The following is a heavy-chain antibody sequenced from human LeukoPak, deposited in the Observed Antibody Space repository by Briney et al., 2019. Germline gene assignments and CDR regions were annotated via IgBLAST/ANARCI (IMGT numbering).Heavy chain of an antibody. D-gene: IGHD6-13*01. J-gene: IGHJ4*02. CDR2: ISGSGGST. CDR3: AIDHSPGRYYFDF. V-gene: IGHV3-23*01. Sequence: GGSLRLSCAASGFTFSSYAMSWVRQAPGKGLEWVSAISGSGGSTYCADSVKGRFTISRDNSKSTLYLQMNSLRTEDTAVYYCAIDHSPGRYYFDFWGQGTLVTVSS. CDR1: GFTFSSYA.